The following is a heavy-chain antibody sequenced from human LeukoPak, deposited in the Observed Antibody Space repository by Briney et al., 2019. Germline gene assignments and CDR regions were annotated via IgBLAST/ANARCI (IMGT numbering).Heavy chain of an antibody. D-gene: IGHD4-17*01. V-gene: IGHV3-30*02. CDR1: GFTFSNYG. CDR3: AKDRALWVTTTPDY. CDR2: IRFEGFNK. Sequence: PGGSLRLSCAASGFTFSNYGMHWVRQAPGKGLEWVAFIRFEGFNKYYADSVKGRFTISRDNSKNTLYLQMNSLRAEDTAVYYCAKDRALWVTTTPDYWGQGTLVTVSS. J-gene: IGHJ4*02.